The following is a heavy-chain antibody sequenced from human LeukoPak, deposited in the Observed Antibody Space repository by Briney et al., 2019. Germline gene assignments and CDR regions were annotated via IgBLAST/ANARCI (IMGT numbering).Heavy chain of an antibody. CDR1: GGSISSSSYY. V-gene: IGHV4-39*01. CDR2: IYYSGST. J-gene: IGHJ3*02. D-gene: IGHD3-22*01. CDR3: ARLTYYYDSSGYYYAEPDAFDI. Sequence: SETLSPTCTVSGGSISSSSYYWGWIRQPPGKGLEWIGSIYYSGSTYYNPSLKSRVTISVDTSKNQFSLKLSSVTAADTAVYYCARLTYYYDSSGYYYAEPDAFDIWGQGTMVTVSS.